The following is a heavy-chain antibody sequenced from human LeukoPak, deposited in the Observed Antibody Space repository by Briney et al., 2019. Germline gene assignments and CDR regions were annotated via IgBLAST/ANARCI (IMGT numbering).Heavy chain of an antibody. D-gene: IGHD1-7*01. CDR2: IYHSGST. CDR1: GGSISSGGYY. V-gene: IGHV4-30-2*01. J-gene: IGHJ6*03. Sequence: SQTLSLTCTVSGGSISSGGYYWSWIRQPPGKGLEWIGYIYHSGSTYYNPSLKSRVTISVDRSKNQLSLKLSSVTAADTAVYYCARAPLTGTTYYYYYMDVWGKGTTVTVSS. CDR3: ARAPLTGTTYYYYYMDV.